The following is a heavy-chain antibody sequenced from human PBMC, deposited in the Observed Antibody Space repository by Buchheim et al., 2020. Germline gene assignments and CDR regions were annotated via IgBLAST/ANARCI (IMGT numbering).Heavy chain of an antibody. Sequence: EVQLVESGGGLVQPGGSLRLSCAASGFTFSSYWMHWVRQAPGKGLVWVSRINSDGSSTTYADSVRGRFTISIDNAKNTLYLPMNCLRAEDTAVYYCARDLQYCSGGSCYPKNWFDPWGQGT. CDR2: INSDGSST. J-gene: IGHJ5*02. CDR1: GFTFSSYW. V-gene: IGHV3-74*01. CDR3: ARDLQYCSGGSCYPKNWFDP. D-gene: IGHD2-15*01.